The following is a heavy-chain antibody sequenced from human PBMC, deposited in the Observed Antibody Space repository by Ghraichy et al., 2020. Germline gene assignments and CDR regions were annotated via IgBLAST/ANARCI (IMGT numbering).Heavy chain of an antibody. CDR2: IYYSGST. V-gene: IGHV4-39*01. Sequence: SHTLSLTCTVSGGSISSSSYYWGWIRQPPGKGLEWIGSIYYSGSTYYNPSLKSRVTISVDTSKNQFSLKLSSVTAADTAVYYCSRTSGSFGFDYWGQGTLVTGSS. J-gene: IGHJ4*02. CDR1: GGSISSSSYY. CDR3: SRTSGSFGFDY. D-gene: IGHD2-2*01.